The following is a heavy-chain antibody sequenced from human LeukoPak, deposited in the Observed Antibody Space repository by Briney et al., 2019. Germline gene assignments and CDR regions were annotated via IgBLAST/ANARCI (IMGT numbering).Heavy chain of an antibody. CDR2: VRSEETFK. V-gene: IGHV3-30*02. CDR1: GFPFSSYG. CDR3: AKGSGSYSEYYFDR. D-gene: IGHD1-26*01. Sequence: PGGALRLSCETSGFPFSSYGMHGVRQAPGKGLEWVTFVRSEETFKYYTDSVRGRFTISRDDSKSTLFMEMSDLRPEDPALYYCAKGSGSYSEYYFDRRGQGTLVTVCS. J-gene: IGHJ4*02.